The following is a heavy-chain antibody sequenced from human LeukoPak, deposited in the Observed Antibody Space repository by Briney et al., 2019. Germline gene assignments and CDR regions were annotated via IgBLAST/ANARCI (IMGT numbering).Heavy chain of an antibody. CDR2: IYYSGST. D-gene: IGHD3-22*01. V-gene: IGHV4-59*01. CDR3: ARSDDSSGYYLDAFDY. Sequence: SSTLALTCTFSGGSISNYYWSWIQPPRGKGLEWIGYIYYSGSTNYNHALKSRVTISVDTSKNQFSLKLSSVTAADTAVYYCARSDDSSGYYLDAFDYWGQGTLVTVSS. J-gene: IGHJ4*02. CDR1: GGSISNYY.